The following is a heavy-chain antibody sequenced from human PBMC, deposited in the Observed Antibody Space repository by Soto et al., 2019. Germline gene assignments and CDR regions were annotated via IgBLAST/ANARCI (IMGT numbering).Heavy chain of an antibody. V-gene: IGHV1-3*04. CDR1: GYMFMNYA. J-gene: IGHJ5*02. CDR2: INTGDGKT. Sequence: QVQLVQSGAQVKKPGASVKISCKASGYMFMNYALHWVRQASGQGFEWMGWINTGDGKTKYSQKFQGRLTLTRDTSASTAYMELSSLRSEDTAVYYCARVPRYIFDVVLVPAVMFDDWFDPWGQGTLVTVSS. CDR3: ARVPRYIFDVVLVPAVMFDDWFDP. D-gene: IGHD2-2*01.